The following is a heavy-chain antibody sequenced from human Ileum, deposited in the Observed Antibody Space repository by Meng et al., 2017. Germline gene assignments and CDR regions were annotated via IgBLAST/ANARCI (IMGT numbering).Heavy chain of an antibody. D-gene: IGHD1-26*01. J-gene: IGHJ4*02. V-gene: IGHV5-51*01. CDR3: ARELKAENRAIDY. Sequence: GESLKISCKGSGYSFTSYWIGWVRQTPGKGLEWMGIIYPGDSDTRYSPSFQGQVTISADKSISTAYLQWSSLKASDTAMYYCARELKAENRAIDYWGQGTLVTVSS. CDR1: GYSFTSYW. CDR2: IYPGDSDT.